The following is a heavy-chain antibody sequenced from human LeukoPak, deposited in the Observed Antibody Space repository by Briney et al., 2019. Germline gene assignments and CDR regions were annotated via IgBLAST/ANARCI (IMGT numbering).Heavy chain of an antibody. J-gene: IGHJ4*02. Sequence: GGSLRLSCAAFGFTVSTNYTSWARQAPGKGLEWVSVVYSGGSTHYADSVKGRFTISRDNSKNTLYLQMNRLRGEDTAVYYCARGYLREPFDSWGQGTLVIVSP. CDR3: ARGYLREPFDS. CDR2: VYSGGST. D-gene: IGHD1-14*01. CDR1: GFTVSTNY. V-gene: IGHV3-53*01.